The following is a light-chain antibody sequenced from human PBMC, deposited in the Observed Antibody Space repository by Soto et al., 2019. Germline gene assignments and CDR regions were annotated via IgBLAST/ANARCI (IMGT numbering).Light chain of an antibody. J-gene: IGLJ3*02. CDR3: AVWDDSLNGLWV. V-gene: IGLV1-44*01. Sequence: SVLTQPPSASGTPGQKVTIVCSGRTSNIGTNSVNWYQQLPGRAPKLLIYSNNQRPSGVPDRFSGSKSGTSASLAISGLQSEDEADYYCAVWDDSLNGLWVFGGGTKVTVL. CDR2: SNN. CDR1: TSNIGTNS.